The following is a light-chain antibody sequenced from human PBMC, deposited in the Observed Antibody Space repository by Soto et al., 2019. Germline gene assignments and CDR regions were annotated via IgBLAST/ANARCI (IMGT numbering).Light chain of an antibody. V-gene: IGKV1-5*01. CDR2: DAS. Sequence: IQFTHSPSFLSSSVLYLGTFSCRSSHTISRWLAWYQQKRGKAPNLLISDASSLESGVPSRFSGSAYGTDLNITISSLQTDDFATYYCQQYHSYSTFGQGTKVDI. CDR1: HTISRW. CDR3: QQYHSYST. J-gene: IGKJ1*01.